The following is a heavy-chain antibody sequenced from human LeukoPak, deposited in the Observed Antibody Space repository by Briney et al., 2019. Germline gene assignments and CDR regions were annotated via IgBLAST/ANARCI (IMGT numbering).Heavy chain of an antibody. Sequence: GGSLRLSCAASGFTFTSYAMHWVRQAPGKGLEWVTAISFDGNNKYYADSVKGRFTTSRDNSKNTLYLEMNSLRPEDTAVYYCARDIAGDTKFDYWGQGVLVAVSS. CDR2: ISFDGNNK. D-gene: IGHD1-26*01. V-gene: IGHV3-30-3*01. CDR1: GFTFTSYA. CDR3: ARDIAGDTKFDY. J-gene: IGHJ4*02.